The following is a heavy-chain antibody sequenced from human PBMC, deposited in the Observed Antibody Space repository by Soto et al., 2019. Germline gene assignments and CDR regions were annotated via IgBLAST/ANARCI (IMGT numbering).Heavy chain of an antibody. V-gene: IGHV3-21*01. J-gene: IGHJ4*02. CDR3: ARDPEGDILTGSIHFDF. CDR1: GFSLRTYR. Sequence: XGSLRLSCAASGFSLRTYRLNWVLKALCCGLEWVASISSRSNYIYYGDSVKGRFNISRDNAKNSLYLQMGSLRAEATAVYDCARDPEGDILTGSIHFDFWGQGTLFTVSS. CDR2: ISSRSNYI. D-gene: IGHD3-9*01.